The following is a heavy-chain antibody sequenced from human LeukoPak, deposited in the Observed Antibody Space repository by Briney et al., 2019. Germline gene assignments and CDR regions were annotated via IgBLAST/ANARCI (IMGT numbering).Heavy chain of an antibody. CDR3: ARGRRYYYGSGFYY. J-gene: IGHJ4*02. Sequence: SETLSLTCTVSGGSISRSAYYWGWIRQSPGKGLEWIGSIHYSGSSYHNPALKSRVTMSVDTSKSQFSLNLTSVTAADTAVYYCARGRRYYYGSGFYYWGQGTLVTVSS. CDR1: GGSISRSAYY. CDR2: IHYSGSS. V-gene: IGHV4-39*07. D-gene: IGHD3-10*01.